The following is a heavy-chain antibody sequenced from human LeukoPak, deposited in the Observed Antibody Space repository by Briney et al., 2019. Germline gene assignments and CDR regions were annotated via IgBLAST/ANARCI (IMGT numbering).Heavy chain of an antibody. V-gene: IGHV3-21*01. CDR1: GFTFSSYS. CDR3: AREGGSGLGGYYYYMDV. Sequence: GGSLRLSCAASGFTFSSYSMNWVRQAPGKGLEWVSSISSSSSYIYYADSVKGRFTISRDNAKNSLYLQMNSLRAEDTAVYYCAREGGSGLGGYYYYMDVWGKGPRSPSP. CDR2: ISSSSSYI. D-gene: IGHD3-10*01. J-gene: IGHJ6*03.